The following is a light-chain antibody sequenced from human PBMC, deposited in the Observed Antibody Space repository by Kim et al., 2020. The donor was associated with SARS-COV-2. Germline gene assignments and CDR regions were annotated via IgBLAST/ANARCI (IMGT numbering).Light chain of an antibody. CDR1: LDVSNY. V-gene: IGKV1-8*01. J-gene: IGKJ2*02. CDR3: QHYYSYPCT. Sequence: SASTVYRVTITCGASLDVSNYLAWYQPKPGKAPSLLIYAASILQSGVPSKFSGSRSGTYFTLTVDRLQSEDFATYDCQHYYSYPCTFGQGTKLEIK. CDR2: AAS.